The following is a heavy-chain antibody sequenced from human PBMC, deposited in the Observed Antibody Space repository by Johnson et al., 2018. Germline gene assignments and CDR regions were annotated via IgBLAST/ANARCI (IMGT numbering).Heavy chain of an antibody. CDR1: GFTFSSHA. CDR2: ISYDGSNK. Sequence: QVQLQASGGGVAQPGRSLRLSCAASGFTFSSHAMHWVRQAPGKGLEWVAVISYDGSNKYYADSVQGRFTISRDNSKNTRYLQMNSLRAEDTAVYYCAKDGGWLRAEGPYYMDVWGKGTTVTVSS. D-gene: IGHD5-12*01. CDR3: AKDGGWLRAEGPYYMDV. J-gene: IGHJ6*03. V-gene: IGHV3-30-3*02.